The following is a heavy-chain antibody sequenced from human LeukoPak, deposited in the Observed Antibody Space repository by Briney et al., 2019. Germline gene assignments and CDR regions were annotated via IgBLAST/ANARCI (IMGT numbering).Heavy chain of an antibody. CDR1: GFIFTGYF. Sequence: GGSLRLSCAASGFIFTGYFMSWVRQAPGKGLEWVASIKHDGSEKYYVNSVRGRFTISRDNTKNLLYLQMSSLRAEDTAVYYCATDRGWRTSGYYLYYFEYWGQGTLVTFSS. V-gene: IGHV3-7*01. CDR3: ATDRGWRTSGYYLYYFEY. CDR2: IKHDGSEK. D-gene: IGHD3-3*01. J-gene: IGHJ4*02.